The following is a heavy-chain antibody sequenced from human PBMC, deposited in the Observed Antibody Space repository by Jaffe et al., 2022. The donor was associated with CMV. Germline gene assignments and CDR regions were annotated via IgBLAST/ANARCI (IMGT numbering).Heavy chain of an antibody. J-gene: IGHJ6*02. CDR1: GYTFTSYY. D-gene: IGHD1-26*01. CDR2: INPSGGST. V-gene: IGHV1-46*01. CDR3: ARDLGGSHRVDYYYYYGMDV. Sequence: QVQLVQSGAEVKKPGASVKVSCKASGYTFTSYYMHWVRQAPGQGLEWMGIINPSGGSTSYAQKFQGRVTMTRDTSTSTVYMELSSLRSEDTAVYYCARDLGGSHRVDYYYYYGMDVWGQGTTVTVSS.